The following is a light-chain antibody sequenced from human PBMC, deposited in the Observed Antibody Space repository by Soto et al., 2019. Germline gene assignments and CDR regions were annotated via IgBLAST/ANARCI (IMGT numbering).Light chain of an antibody. V-gene: IGLV2-14*01. CDR2: DVN. CDR1: SIDVGGHNY. CDR3: YSYTTSNTLV. Sequence: QSALTQPASVSGSPGQSITISCIGTSIDVGGHNYVSWYQQHPGKAPKLMIYDVNNRASGVSRRFYGSKSGNTASLTISGLQADDEAEYHCYSYTTSNTLVFGGGTKLTVL. J-gene: IGLJ2*01.